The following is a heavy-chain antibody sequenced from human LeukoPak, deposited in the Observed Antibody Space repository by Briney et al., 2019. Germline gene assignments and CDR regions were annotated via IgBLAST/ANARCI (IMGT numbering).Heavy chain of an antibody. V-gene: IGHV3-7*01. D-gene: IGHD5-24*01. CDR2: IKQDGSEK. CDR3: ARDQSRDGYNSEDIDY. CDR1: GFTFSSYW. J-gene: IGHJ4*02. Sequence: GESLRLSCAASGFTFSSYWMNWVRQAPGKGLEWVANIKQDGSEKYYVDSVKGRFTISRDNAKNSPYLQMNSMRAEDTAVYYCARDQSRDGYNSEDIDYWGQGTLVTVSS.